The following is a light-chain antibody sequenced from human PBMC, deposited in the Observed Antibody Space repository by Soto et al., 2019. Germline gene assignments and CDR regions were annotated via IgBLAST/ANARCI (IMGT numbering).Light chain of an antibody. Sequence: EIVLTQSPGTLSLSPGERATLSCRASQSVSSTYLAWYQQKPGQAPRLLIYGASSRATGIPDRFSGSGSGKDFTLTISRLEPEDLAVYYCQHYGSLVLTFGGGTKVEIK. CDR3: QHYGSLVLT. V-gene: IGKV3-20*01. CDR2: GAS. J-gene: IGKJ4*01. CDR1: QSVSSTY.